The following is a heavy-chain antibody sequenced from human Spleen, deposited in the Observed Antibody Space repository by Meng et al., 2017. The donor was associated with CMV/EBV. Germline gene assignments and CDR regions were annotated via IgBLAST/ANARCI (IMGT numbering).Heavy chain of an antibody. CDR3: ARDRATTSSDAYFDF. V-gene: IGHV1-18*01. CDR1: GYTFISYP. D-gene: IGHD6-6*01. Sequence: ASVKVSCKASGYTFISYPISWVRQAPGQGLEWLGWTSTYNGITNYAQNLQDRVTMTTDTSTSTAYMELRRLRYDDTAVYYCARDRATTSSDAYFDFWGQGSLVTVSS. J-gene: IGHJ4*02. CDR2: TSTYNGIT.